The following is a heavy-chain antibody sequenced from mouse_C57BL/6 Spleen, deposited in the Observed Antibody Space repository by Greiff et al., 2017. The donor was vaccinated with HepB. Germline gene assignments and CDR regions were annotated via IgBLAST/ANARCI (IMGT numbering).Heavy chain of an antibody. CDR3: ARGLGYFDY. V-gene: IGHV1-69*01. CDR1: GYTFTSYW. J-gene: IGHJ2*01. D-gene: IGHD4-1*01. Sequence: QVQLQQPGAELVMPGASVKLSCKASGYTFTSYWMHWVKQRPGQGLEWIGEIDPSYSYTNYNQKFKGKSTLTVDKSSSTAYMQLSSLTSEDSAVYYCARGLGYFDYWGQGTTLTVSS. CDR2: IDPSYSYT.